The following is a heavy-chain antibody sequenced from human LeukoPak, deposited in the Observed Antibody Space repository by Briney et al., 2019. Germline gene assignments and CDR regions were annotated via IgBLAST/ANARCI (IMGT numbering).Heavy chain of an antibody. CDR1: EFSFSTTW. V-gene: IGHV3-74*03. Sequence: PGGSLRLSCAASEFSFSTTWMHWVRQRPGQGLVWVARITSDGTSTSYAESVRGRFTISRDNAKNSLYLQMNSLRAEDTAVYYCARGYSSGWYLAYWGQGTLVTVSS. CDR2: ITSDGTST. D-gene: IGHD6-19*01. J-gene: IGHJ4*02. CDR3: ARGYSSGWYLAY.